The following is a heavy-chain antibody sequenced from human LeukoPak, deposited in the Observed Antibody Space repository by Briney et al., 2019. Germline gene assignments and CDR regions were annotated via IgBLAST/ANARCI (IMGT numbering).Heavy chain of an antibody. J-gene: IGHJ6*03. V-gene: IGHV3-23*01. D-gene: IGHD4-23*01. CDR2: ISGSGGST. Sequence: GGSLRLSCAASGFTFSSYAMSWVRQAPGKGLEWVSAISGSGGSTYYADSVKGRFTISRDNSKNTLYLQMNSLRAEDTAVYYCAKSRKTVTQKSYYYYYMDVWGKGTTVTVSS. CDR1: GFTFSSYA. CDR3: AKSRKTVTQKSYYYYYMDV.